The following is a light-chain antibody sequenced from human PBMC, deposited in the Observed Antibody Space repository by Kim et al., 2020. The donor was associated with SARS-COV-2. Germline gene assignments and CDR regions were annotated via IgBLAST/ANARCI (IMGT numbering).Light chain of an antibody. CDR1: SSDVGGYNY. CDR3: GSYGGSFTWV. CDR2: DVS. V-gene: IGLV2-11*01. J-gene: IGLJ3*02. Sequence: QSALTQPRSVSGAPGQSVTISCTGTSSDVGGYNYVYWYQQHPGAAPKLIIYDVSERPSGVPDRFSGSKSDNAASLTISGLQAEDEADYYCGSYGGSFTWVFGGGTKLTVL.